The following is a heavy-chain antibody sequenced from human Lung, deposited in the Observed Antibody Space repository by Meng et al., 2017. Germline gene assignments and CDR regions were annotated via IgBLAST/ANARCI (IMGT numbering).Heavy chain of an antibody. Sequence: QVQLQESGPGLVKPSQTLSLTCTVSGGSISSGTYYWGWIRQLPGKGLEWIAYIHYSGSTYYSPSLKSRVTISVGTSKNQLSLKLSSMTAADTAVYYCARYVFDSSSLYSNWFDPWGQGTLVTVSS. CDR3: ARYVFDSSSLYSNWFDP. CDR2: IHYSGST. V-gene: IGHV4-31*03. CDR1: GGSISSGTYY. J-gene: IGHJ5*02. D-gene: IGHD3-22*01.